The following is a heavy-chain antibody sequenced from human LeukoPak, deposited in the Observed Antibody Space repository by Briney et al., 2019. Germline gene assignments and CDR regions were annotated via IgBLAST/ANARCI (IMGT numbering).Heavy chain of an antibody. D-gene: IGHD5-12*01. Sequence: ESLQISSKGSGYSFAGYWIAWVRQMPGKGLEWMGIIYPGDSETRYSPSFQGQVTFSADKSTTTAFLQWSSLKASDTAMYYCARRGGLSTRAYHFDYWGQGTLVTVSS. J-gene: IGHJ4*02. CDR1: GYSFAGYW. V-gene: IGHV5-51*01. CDR3: ARRGGLSTRAYHFDY. CDR2: IYPGDSET.